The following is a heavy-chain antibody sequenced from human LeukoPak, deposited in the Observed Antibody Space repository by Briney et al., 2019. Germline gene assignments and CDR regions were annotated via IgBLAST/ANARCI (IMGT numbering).Heavy chain of an antibody. V-gene: IGHV3-23*01. CDR1: GFTFSSYA. CDR2: ISDSGGST. CDR3: AKRLKAGYYFDS. J-gene: IGHJ4*02. D-gene: IGHD3-10*01. Sequence: GGSLRLSCAASGFTFSSYAMSWVRQAPGKGLEWVSTISDSGGSTYYTDSVKGRFTISRDNSKNTLYLQMNSLRVEDTAVYYCAKRLKAGYYFDSWGQGTLVTVSS.